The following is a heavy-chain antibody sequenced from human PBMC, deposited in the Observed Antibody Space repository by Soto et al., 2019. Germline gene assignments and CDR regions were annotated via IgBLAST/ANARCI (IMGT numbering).Heavy chain of an antibody. V-gene: IGHV4-39*07. D-gene: IGHD3-3*01. CDR1: GDSMSSSDYY. J-gene: IGHJ5*02. CDR3: ARGGFWSGYYKNWFDP. Sequence: SETLSLTCAVSGDSMSSSDYYWGWIRQPPGKGLEWIGEINHSGSTNYNPSLKSRVTISVDTSKNQFSLKLSSVTAADTAVYYCARGGFWSGYYKNWFDPWGQGTLVTVSS. CDR2: INHSGST.